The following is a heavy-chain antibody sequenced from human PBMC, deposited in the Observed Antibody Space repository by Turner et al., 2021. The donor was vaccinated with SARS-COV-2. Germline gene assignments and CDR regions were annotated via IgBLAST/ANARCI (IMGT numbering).Heavy chain of an antibody. CDR1: GGSISSGDYY. Sequence: QVQLQESGPGLVKPSQTLSLTCTVPGGSISSGDYYWSWIRQPPGKGLEWIGYSYYSGSTYYNPSLKSRVTISVVTSKSQFSLKLSSVTAADTAVYYCSRVVVLRRAYFDYWGQGTLVTVSS. CDR2: SYYSGST. CDR3: SRVVVLRRAYFDY. V-gene: IGHV4-30-4*01. D-gene: IGHD2-8*01. J-gene: IGHJ4*02.